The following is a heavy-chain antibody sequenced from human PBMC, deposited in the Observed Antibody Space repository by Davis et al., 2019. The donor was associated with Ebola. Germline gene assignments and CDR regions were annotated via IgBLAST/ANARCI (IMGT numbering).Heavy chain of an antibody. CDR3: ARDGYGDYNGGFDY. D-gene: IGHD4-17*01. V-gene: IGHV1-2*04. Sequence: ASVKVSCKASGYTFTGYYMHWVRQAPGQGLEWMGWINPNSGGTNYAQKFQGWVTMTRDTSISTAYMELSSLRSEDTAVYYCARDGYGDYNGGFDYWGQGTLVTVSS. CDR1: GYTFTGYY. CDR2: INPNSGGT. J-gene: IGHJ4*02.